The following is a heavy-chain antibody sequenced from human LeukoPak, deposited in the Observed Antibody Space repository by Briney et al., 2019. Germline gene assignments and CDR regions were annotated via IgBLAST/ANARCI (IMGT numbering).Heavy chain of an antibody. V-gene: IGHV3-23*01. D-gene: IGHD6-19*01. J-gene: IGHJ4*02. CDR3: AKHQWPALDY. CDR2: ISGSGGST. Sequence: GASLRLSCAASGFTFSSYAMSWVRQALGKGLEWVSAISGSGGSTYYADSVKGRFTISIDNSKNTLYLQMNSLRAEDTAVYYSAKHQWPALDYWGQGTLVTVSS. CDR1: GFTFSSYA.